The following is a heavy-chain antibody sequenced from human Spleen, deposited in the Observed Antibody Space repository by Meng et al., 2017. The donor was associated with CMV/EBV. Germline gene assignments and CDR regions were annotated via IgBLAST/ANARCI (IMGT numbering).Heavy chain of an antibody. CDR2: ISYDGSNK. Sequence: GESLKISCAASGFIVSSNYMSWVRQAPGKGLEWVAVISYDGSNKYYADSVKGRFTISRDNSKNTLYLQMNSLRAEDTAVYYCARVATVFGLFNGVDVWGQGTTVTVSS. CDR1: GFIVSSNY. CDR3: ARVATVFGLFNGVDV. V-gene: IGHV3-30*03. J-gene: IGHJ6*02. D-gene: IGHD3/OR15-3a*01.